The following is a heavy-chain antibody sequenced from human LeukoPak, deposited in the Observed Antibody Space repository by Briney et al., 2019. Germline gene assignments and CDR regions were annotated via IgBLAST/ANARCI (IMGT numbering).Heavy chain of an antibody. J-gene: IGHJ4*02. CDR3: ARDLTSVPTR. D-gene: IGHD4-17*01. CDR1: GFTFSNAW. V-gene: IGHV3-11*04. CDR2: ISSSGNTK. Sequence: GGSLRLSCAASGFTFSNAWMSWIRQAPGKGLEWVSYISSSGNTKHYVDSVKGRFTISRDNAKNSVYLQMNSLRNEDTAVYYCARDLTSVPTRWGQGTLVTVSS.